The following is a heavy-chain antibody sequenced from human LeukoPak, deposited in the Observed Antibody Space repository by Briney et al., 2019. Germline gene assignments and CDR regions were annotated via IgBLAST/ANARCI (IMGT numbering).Heavy chain of an antibody. CDR1: GGTFSSYA. CDR2: IIPILGMA. J-gene: IGHJ6*02. CDR3: ARETDPYYYYYYGMDV. Sequence: SVKVSCKASGGTFSSYAISWVRQAPGQGLEWMGRIIPILGMANYAQKFQGRVTITADKSTSTAYMELSSLRSEDTAVYYCARETDPYYYYYYGMDVWGQGTTVTVSS. V-gene: IGHV1-69*04.